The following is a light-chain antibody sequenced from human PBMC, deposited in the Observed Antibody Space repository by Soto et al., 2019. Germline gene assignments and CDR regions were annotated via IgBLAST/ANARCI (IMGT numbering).Light chain of an antibody. Sequence: QSVLTQPASVSGSPLQSITISGTGVSGDVGNYNLVSWYQQHPAKAPKLIIYEDDKRPSGVSNRFSGSKSGDTASLTISGLQSEDEAAYYCCSYLGSSTVFGGGTQLTVL. V-gene: IGLV2-23*01. CDR1: SGDVGNYNL. CDR2: EDD. CDR3: CSYLGSSTV. J-gene: IGLJ7*01.